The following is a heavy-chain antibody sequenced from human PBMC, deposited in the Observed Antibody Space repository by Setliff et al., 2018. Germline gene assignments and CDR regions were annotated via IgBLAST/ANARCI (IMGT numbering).Heavy chain of an antibody. CDR3: ARVTGFSYMDV. D-gene: IGHD3-3*01. V-gene: IGHV4-61*02. Sequence: SETLSLTCTVSGDSISRAKYYWSWIRQSAGKGLECLGRIYTDGSTKCNPSLNSRVTLLIDTAKNQISLRLSSVTAADTAVYFCARVTGFSYMDVWGKGTTVTVSS. CDR1: GDSISRAKYY. CDR2: IYTDGST. J-gene: IGHJ6*03.